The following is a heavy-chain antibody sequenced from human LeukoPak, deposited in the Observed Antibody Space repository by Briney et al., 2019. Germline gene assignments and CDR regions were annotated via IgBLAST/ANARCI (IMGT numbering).Heavy chain of an antibody. CDR1: GYTFTGYY. Sequence: ASVKVSCKASGYTFTGYYMHWVRQAPGQGLEWMGWINPNSGGTNYAQKFQGRVTMTRDTSISTAYMELSRLRSDDTAVYYCARGYSSSWYVSYMDVWGKGTTVTISS. CDR3: ARGYSSSWYVSYMDV. D-gene: IGHD6-13*01. J-gene: IGHJ6*03. V-gene: IGHV1-2*02. CDR2: INPNSGGT.